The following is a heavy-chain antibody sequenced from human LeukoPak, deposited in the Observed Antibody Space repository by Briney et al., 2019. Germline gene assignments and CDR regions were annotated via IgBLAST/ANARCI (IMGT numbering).Heavy chain of an antibody. J-gene: IGHJ4*02. D-gene: IGHD3-22*01. CDR1: GFTFSSYA. V-gene: IGHV3-23*01. Sequence: PGGSLRLSCAASGFTFSSYAMSWVRQAPGKGLEWVSAISGSGGSTYYADSVKGRFTISRDNSKNTLYLQMNSLRAEDTAVYYCAKDAYYYDSSGYYAAIDYWVQGTLVTVSS. CDR2: ISGSGGST. CDR3: AKDAYYYDSSGYYAAIDY.